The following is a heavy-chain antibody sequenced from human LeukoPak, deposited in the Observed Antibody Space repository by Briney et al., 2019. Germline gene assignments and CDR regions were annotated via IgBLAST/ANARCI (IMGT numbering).Heavy chain of an antibody. V-gene: IGHV1-8*03. CDR3: AREAPYSSSWYSFFPGYYYYYMDV. J-gene: IGHJ6*03. CDR2: MNPNSGNR. Sequence: GASVKVSCKASGYTFTSYDINWVRQATGQGLEWMGWMNPNSGNRGYAQKFQGRVTITRNTSISTAYMELSSLRSEDTAVYYCAREAPYSSSWYSFFPGYYYYYMDVWGKGTTVTVSS. D-gene: IGHD6-13*01. CDR1: GYTFTSYD.